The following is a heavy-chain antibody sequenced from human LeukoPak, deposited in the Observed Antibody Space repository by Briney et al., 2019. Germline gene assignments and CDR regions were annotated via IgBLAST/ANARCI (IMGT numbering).Heavy chain of an antibody. J-gene: IGHJ6*02. Sequence: GESLKISCKGSGYSFTSYWISWVCQMPGKGLEWMGRIDPSDSYTNYSPSFQGHVTISADKSISTAYLQWSSLKASDTAMYYCAGIGGGDAGYYYYGMDVWGQGTTVTVSS. CDR3: AGIGGGDAGYYYYGMDV. CDR2: IDPSDSYT. CDR1: GYSFTSYW. D-gene: IGHD2-21*02. V-gene: IGHV5-10-1*01.